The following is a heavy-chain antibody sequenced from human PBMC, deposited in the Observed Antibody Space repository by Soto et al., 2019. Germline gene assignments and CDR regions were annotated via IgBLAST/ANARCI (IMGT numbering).Heavy chain of an antibody. Sequence: EVQLVESGGGLVKPGGSLRLACAASGFTFSSFSMNWVRQAPGKGPEWVSSIYEDSSYIYYAGSVRGRFTIARDNAEDSLYLQMTSLRAEDTAVYYCVRDFGGYFRTGYMDVWGGGATVTVSS. CDR2: IYEDSSYI. V-gene: IGHV3-21*02. CDR3: VRDFGGYFRTGYMDV. D-gene: IGHD2-15*01. J-gene: IGHJ6*03. CDR1: GFTFSSFS.